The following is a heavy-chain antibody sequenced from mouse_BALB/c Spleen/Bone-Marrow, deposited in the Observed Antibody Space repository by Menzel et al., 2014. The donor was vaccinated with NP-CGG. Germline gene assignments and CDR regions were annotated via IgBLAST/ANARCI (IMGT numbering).Heavy chain of an antibody. J-gene: IGHJ2*01. CDR1: GFTFTDYY. V-gene: IGHV7-3*02. CDR3: ARDKGRVFFDY. CDR2: IRNKANGYTT. Sequence: EVXLVESGGGLVQPGGSLRLSCATSGFTFTDYYMNWVRQPPGKALEWLGFIRNKANGYTTEYSASVKSRFTISRDNSQNILYLQMNTLRVDDSATYYCARDKGRVFFDYWGQGTTLTVSS.